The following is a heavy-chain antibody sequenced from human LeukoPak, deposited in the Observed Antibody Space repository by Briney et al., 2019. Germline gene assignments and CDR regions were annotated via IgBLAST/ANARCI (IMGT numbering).Heavy chain of an antibody. V-gene: IGHV3-33*01. Sequence: PGGSLRLSCAASGFTFSSYGMHWVRQAPGKGLEWVAVIWYDGSNKYYADSVKGRFTISRDNSKNTLYLQMNSLRAEDTAVYYCARGHLYSSSWYRYTLDYWGQGTLVTVSS. CDR3: ARGHLYSSSWYRYTLDY. CDR1: GFTFSSYG. D-gene: IGHD6-13*01. CDR2: IWYDGSNK. J-gene: IGHJ4*02.